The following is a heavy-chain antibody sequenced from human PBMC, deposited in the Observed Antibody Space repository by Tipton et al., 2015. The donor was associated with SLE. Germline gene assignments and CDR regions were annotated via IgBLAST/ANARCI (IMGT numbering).Heavy chain of an antibody. CDR3: ARSRGGGWDY. Sequence: SLRLSYAASGFTFSNYAVSWVRQAPGKGLEWISYISPSTTIISYADSVKGRFTIARDSAKKSVYLLMNSLRAEDTALYFCARSRGGGWDYWGQGTLVTVSS. J-gene: IGHJ4*02. D-gene: IGHD6-19*01. CDR2: ISPSTTII. V-gene: IGHV3-48*04. CDR1: GFTFSNYA.